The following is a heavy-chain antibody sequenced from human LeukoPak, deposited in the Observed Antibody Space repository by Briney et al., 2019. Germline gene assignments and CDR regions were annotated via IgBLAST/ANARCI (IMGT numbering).Heavy chain of an antibody. V-gene: IGHV1-18*01. CDR1: GYTFTSYG. Sequence: GASVKVSCKASGYTFTSYGISWVRQAAGQGLEWMGWISAYNGNTNYAQKLQGRVTMTTDTSTCTAYMELRSLRSDDTAVYYCARDWELAAAGDFDYWGQGTLVTISS. CDR2: ISAYNGNT. CDR3: ARDWELAAAGDFDY. J-gene: IGHJ4*02. D-gene: IGHD6-13*01.